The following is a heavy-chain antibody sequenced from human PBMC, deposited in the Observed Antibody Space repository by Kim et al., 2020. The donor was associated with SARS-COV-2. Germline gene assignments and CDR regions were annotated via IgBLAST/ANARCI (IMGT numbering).Heavy chain of an antibody. J-gene: IGHJ4*02. CDR2: INHSGST. CDR3: ASRPDDEHLDY. Sequence: SETLSLTCAVYGGSFSGYYWSWIRQPPGKGLEWIGEINHSGSTNYNPSLKSRVTISVDTSKNQFSLKLSSVTAADTAVYYCASRPDDEHLDYWGQGTLVTVSS. D-gene: IGHD2-21*01. V-gene: IGHV4-34*01. CDR1: GGSFSGYY.